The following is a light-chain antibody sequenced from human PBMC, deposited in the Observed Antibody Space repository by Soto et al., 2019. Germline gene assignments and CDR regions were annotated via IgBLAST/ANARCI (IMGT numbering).Light chain of an antibody. CDR3: KQLNSYTLT. J-gene: IGKJ4*01. CDR1: QGISSA. CDR2: DAS. Sequence: AIQLTQSPSSLSASVGDRVTITCRASQGISSALAWYQQKPGKAPKLLIYDASSLESGVPSRFSGSGSGTDFTLTISSQQPEEFATYYCKQLNSYTLTFGGGTKVEIK. V-gene: IGKV1-13*02.